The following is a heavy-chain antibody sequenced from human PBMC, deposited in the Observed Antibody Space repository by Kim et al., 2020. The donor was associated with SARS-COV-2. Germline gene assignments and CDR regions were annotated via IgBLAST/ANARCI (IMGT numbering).Heavy chain of an antibody. J-gene: IGHJ4*02. D-gene: IGHD3-16*01. Sequence: NTNYRDALKGRLPISRDNSRNTLYLQMNSLRAADTAVYYCATSWGNADYWGQGTLVTVSS. CDR3: ATSWGNADY. V-gene: IGHV3-23*01. CDR2: NT.